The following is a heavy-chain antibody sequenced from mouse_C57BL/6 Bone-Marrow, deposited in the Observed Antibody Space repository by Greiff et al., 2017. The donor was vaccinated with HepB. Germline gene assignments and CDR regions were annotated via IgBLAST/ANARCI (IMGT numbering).Heavy chain of an antibody. CDR2: IDPSDSYT. V-gene: IGHV1-50*01. J-gene: IGHJ4*01. CDR1: GYTFTSYW. D-gene: IGHD6-5*01. Sequence: QVQLQQPGAELVKPGASVKLSCKASGYTFTSYWMQWVKQRPGQGLEWIGEIDPSDSYTNYNQKFKGKATLTVDTSSSTAYMQLSSLTSEDSAVYYCARLGDYEVYYWGQGTSVTVSS. CDR3: ARLGDYEVYY.